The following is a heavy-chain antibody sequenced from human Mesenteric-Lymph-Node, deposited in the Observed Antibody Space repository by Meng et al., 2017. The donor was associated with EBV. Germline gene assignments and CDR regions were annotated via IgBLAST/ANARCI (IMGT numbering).Heavy chain of an antibody. CDR3: ARVGQWLPIDY. V-gene: IGHV4-39*07. D-gene: IGHD6-19*01. CDR1: GGSISSTSYY. Sequence: QLQLQESGPGLVKPSETLSLTCTVSGGSISSTSYYWGWIRQPPGKGLEWIGSIYYSGSTHYNPSLKSRVTISIDTSKNQFSLKLSSVTAADTAVYYCARVGQWLPIDYWGQGTLVTVSS. CDR2: IYYSGST. J-gene: IGHJ4*02.